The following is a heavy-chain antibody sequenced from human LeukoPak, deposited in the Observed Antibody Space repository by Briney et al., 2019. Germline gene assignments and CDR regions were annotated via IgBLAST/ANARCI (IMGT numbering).Heavy chain of an antibody. CDR3: ARARHYRYSETYDSDY. V-gene: IGHV1-46*01. Sequence: ASVKVSCKASGYTFTNYYMHWVRQAPRQGLEWMGIINASGGGTSYAQKFQGRVTMTRDTSTSTVYMELSSLRSEDTAIYYCARARHYRYSETYDSDYWGQGTLVTVSS. D-gene: IGHD1-26*01. CDR2: INASGGGT. J-gene: IGHJ4*02. CDR1: GYTFTNYY.